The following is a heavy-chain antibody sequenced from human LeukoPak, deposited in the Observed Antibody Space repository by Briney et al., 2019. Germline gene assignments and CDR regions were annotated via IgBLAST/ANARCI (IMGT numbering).Heavy chain of an antibody. CDR3: ARSVEGSFDY. CDR1: GFTFSSYA. V-gene: IGHV3-23*01. CDR2: ISGSGGST. J-gene: IGHJ4*02. D-gene: IGHD3-3*01. Sequence: GGSLRLSCAASGFTFSSYAMSWVRQAPGKGLEWVSAISGSGGSTYYADSVKGRFTISRDNAKNSVYLQMDSLRHEDTAVYYCARSVEGSFDYWGQGTLVTVSS.